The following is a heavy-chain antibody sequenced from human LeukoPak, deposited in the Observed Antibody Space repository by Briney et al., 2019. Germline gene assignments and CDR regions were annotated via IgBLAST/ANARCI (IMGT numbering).Heavy chain of an antibody. D-gene: IGHD6-19*01. Sequence: GRSLRLSCAASGFTFSSYSMHWVRQAPGKGLEWVAVIWYDGSNKYYADSVKGRFTISRDNSKNTLYLQMNSLRAEDTAVYYCARDGEWLVLPLDYWGQGTLVTVSS. J-gene: IGHJ4*02. CDR3: ARDGEWLVLPLDY. CDR1: GFTFSSYS. V-gene: IGHV3-33*01. CDR2: IWYDGSNK.